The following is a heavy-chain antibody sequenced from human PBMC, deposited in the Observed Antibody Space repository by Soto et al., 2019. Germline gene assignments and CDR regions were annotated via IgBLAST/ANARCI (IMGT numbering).Heavy chain of an antibody. CDR3: ARSPSSYDFWSGYYGKNYYYYYGMDV. V-gene: IGHV4-4*07. J-gene: IGHJ6*02. CDR2: IYTSGST. CDR1: GGSISSYY. Sequence: SETLSLTCTVSGGSISSYYWSWIRQPAGKGLEWIGRIYTSGSTNYNPSLKSRVTMSVDTSKNQFSLKLSSVTAADTAVYYCARSPSSYDFWSGYYGKNYYYYYGMDVWGQGTTVTVSS. D-gene: IGHD3-3*01.